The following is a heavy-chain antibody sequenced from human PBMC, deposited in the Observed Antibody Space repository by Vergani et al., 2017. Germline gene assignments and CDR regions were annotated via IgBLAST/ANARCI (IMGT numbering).Heavy chain of an antibody. Sequence: EVQLVQSGAEVKKPGESLKISCKGSGYSFTSHWIAWVRQMPGKGLEWMGIIYPGDSDTRYSPSFQGQVTISADKSISTAYLQWSSLKASDTAMYYCARTRGMGRYDSSGYYYHYWGQGTLVTVSS. CDR2: IYPGDSDT. CDR1: GYSFTSHW. D-gene: IGHD3-22*01. J-gene: IGHJ4*02. V-gene: IGHV5-51*01. CDR3: ARTRGMGRYDSSGYYYHY.